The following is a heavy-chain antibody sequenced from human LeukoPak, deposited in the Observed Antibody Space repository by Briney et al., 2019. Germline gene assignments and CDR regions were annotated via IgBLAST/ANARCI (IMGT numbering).Heavy chain of an antibody. V-gene: IGHV3-21*01. CDR1: GFPFSRYS. CDR3: AREITSSSSFDS. J-gene: IGHJ4*02. D-gene: IGHD6-6*01. CDR2: ITSSSGYI. Sequence: GGSLRISCAASGFPFSRYSMIWVRQAPGKGLEWVSSITSSSGYIHYADSVKGRFNISRDNAKNSLYLQMNSLRAEDTAVYYCAREITSSSSFDSWGQGTLVTVSS.